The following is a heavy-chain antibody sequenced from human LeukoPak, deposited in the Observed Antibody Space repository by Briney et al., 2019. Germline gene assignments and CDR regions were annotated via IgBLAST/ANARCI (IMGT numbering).Heavy chain of an antibody. Sequence: ASVKVSCKASGYTFTSYYMHWVRQAPGQGLERMGIINPSGGSTSYAQKFQGRVTMTRDTSTSTVYMELSSLRSEDTAVYYCARASEEMATIRLRRSAFDIWGQGTMVTVSS. CDR3: ARASEEMATIRLRRSAFDI. CDR2: INPSGGST. V-gene: IGHV1-46*01. D-gene: IGHD5-24*01. CDR1: GYTFTSYY. J-gene: IGHJ3*02.